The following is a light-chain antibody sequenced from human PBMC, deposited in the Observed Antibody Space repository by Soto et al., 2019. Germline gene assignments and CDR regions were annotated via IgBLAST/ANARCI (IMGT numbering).Light chain of an antibody. J-gene: IGKJ2*01. CDR1: QGLVYSDGNIY. CDR2: KIS. V-gene: IGKV2-30*01. CDR3: MQGKHWPFT. Sequence: EVVMTQSPLSLPVTLGQPASISCKSTQGLVYSDGNIYLNWFHQRPGQSPRRLLHKISDRDSGVPDRFIGSGSGTDFTLEISRVEADDVGIYYCMQGKHWPFTFGQGTKLEIK.